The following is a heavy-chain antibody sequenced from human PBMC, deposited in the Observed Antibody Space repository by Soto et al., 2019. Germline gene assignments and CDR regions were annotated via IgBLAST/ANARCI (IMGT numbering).Heavy chain of an antibody. CDR2: ISSSSSYI. D-gene: IGHD3-3*01. Sequence: GGSLRLSCAASGFTFSSYSMNWVRQAPGKGLEWVSSISSSSSYIYYADSVKGRFTISRDNAKNSLYLQMNSLRAEDTAVYYCASASRDFWSGHNYYYYGMDVWGQGTTVTVSS. CDR3: ASASRDFWSGHNYYYYGMDV. CDR1: GFTFSSYS. V-gene: IGHV3-21*01. J-gene: IGHJ6*02.